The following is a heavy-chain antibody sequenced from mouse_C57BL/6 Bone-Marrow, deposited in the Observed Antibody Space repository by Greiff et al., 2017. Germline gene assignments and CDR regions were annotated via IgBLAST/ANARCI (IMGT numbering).Heavy chain of an antibody. J-gene: IGHJ3*01. CDR3: ARFYYGSSYGFAY. CDR2: IYPGSGST. CDR1: GYTFTSYW. Sequence: QVRLQQPGAELVKPGASVKMSCKASGYTFTSYWITWVKQRPGQGLEWIGDIYPGSGSTNYNEKFKSKATLTVDTSSSTAYMQLSSLTSEDSAVYYCARFYYGSSYGFAYWGQGTLVTVSA. D-gene: IGHD1-1*01. V-gene: IGHV1-55*01.